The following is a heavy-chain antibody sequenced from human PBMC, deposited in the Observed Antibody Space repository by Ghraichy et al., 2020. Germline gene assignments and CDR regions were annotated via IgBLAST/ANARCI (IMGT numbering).Heavy chain of an antibody. CDR2: ISDSGGST. CDR3: AKRPKTTDCGGDCYYFHY. J-gene: IGHJ4*02. V-gene: IGHV3-23*01. Sequence: GGSLRLSCAASGFTFSSYAMSWVRQAPGKGLEWVSGISDSGGSTYYADSVKGRFTISRDNSKNTLYLQLNSLRAEDTAIYYCAKRPKTTDCGGDCYYFHYGGQGTLVTVSS. D-gene: IGHD2-21*02. CDR1: GFTFSSYA.